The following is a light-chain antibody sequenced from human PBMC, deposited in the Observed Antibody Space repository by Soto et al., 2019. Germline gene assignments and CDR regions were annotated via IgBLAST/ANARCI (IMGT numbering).Light chain of an antibody. CDR1: QSVFKY. Sequence: QTTPSPSSLSGCVGDRGTITCRASQSVFKYLHWYQQKPGRAPNLLIYDTSTLQSGVPSRFSGSGSGTDFTLTISSLQHEDFATYYCQQSYYNPTFGQGTKVDIK. V-gene: IGKV1-39*01. CDR2: DTS. J-gene: IGKJ1*01. CDR3: QQSYYNPT.